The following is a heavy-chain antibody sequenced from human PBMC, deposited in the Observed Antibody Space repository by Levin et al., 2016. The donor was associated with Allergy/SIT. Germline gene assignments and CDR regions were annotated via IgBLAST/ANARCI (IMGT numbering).Heavy chain of an antibody. V-gene: IGHV3-48*03. Sequence: GGSLRLSCTASGFTLGAYEMNWVRQAPGKGLEWLSYISSGGVNIFYADSVKGRFTISRDNAKNSLYLQMDSLRVEDTAIYYCANTPRVPTKHHYFAMDIWGQGTAVTVSS. CDR3: ANTPRVPTKHHYFAMDI. J-gene: IGHJ6*02. CDR1: GFTLGAYE. CDR2: ISSGGVNI. D-gene: IGHD1-14*01.